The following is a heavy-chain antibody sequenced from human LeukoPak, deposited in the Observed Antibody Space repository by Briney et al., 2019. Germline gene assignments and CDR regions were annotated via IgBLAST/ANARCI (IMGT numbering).Heavy chain of an antibody. Sequence: SETLSLTCTVSGGSISSGASDWGWIRQHPKRGLEWVGYINHSGSTYYNPSLGSRVTMSVDTSKNQFSLKLSSVTAADSAVYYCSRAARQGFTMIGVPFVYFDLWGRGTLVTVSS. D-gene: IGHD3-22*01. J-gene: IGHJ2*01. CDR1: GGSISSGASD. CDR3: SRAARQGFTMIGVPFVYFDL. CDR2: INHSGST. V-gene: IGHV4-31*03.